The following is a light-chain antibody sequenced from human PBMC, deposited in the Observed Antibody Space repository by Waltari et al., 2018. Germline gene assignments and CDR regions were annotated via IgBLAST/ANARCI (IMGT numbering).Light chain of an antibody. Sequence: SYVLTQPPSVSVAPGETATITCGGDSTGMRHVHWYQQRAGQAPRLVISYNTVRPSGIPGRFSGSTSWTTSTLAISRVEAGDEADYYCQVWDRSRDHVFGAGTKVTVL. CDR2: YNT. V-gene: IGLV3-21*04. CDR3: QVWDRSRDHV. J-gene: IGLJ1*01. CDR1: STGMRH.